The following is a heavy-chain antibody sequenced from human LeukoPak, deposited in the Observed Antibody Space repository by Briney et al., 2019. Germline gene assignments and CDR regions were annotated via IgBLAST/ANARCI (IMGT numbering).Heavy chain of an antibody. V-gene: IGHV3-30*03. D-gene: IGHD3-16*01. CDR2: IPYDGSNK. CDR3: ARPDMADYESMDV. J-gene: IGHJ6*02. Sequence: PGGSLRLSCAASGFTFSSYGMHWVRQAPGKGLEWVAVIPYDGSNKYYADSVKGRFTISRDNSKNTLYLQMNSLRAEDTAVYYCARPDMADYESMDVWGQGTTVTVSS. CDR1: GFTFSSYG.